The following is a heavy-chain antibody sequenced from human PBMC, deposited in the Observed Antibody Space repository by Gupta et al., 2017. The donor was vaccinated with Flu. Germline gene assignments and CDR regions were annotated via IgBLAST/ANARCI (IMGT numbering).Heavy chain of an antibody. D-gene: IGHD3-22*01. Sequence: EVQLLESGGGLVQPGGSLRLSCAASGFTSRSYAMSWVRRAPGKGLEWVSTISGHDGSTYYADSVRGRFTISRDNSKNTLYLQMNSLRAEDTAIYYCAKFWDGHYDSGGYLDCWGQGTLVTVSS. CDR1: GFTSRSYA. CDR2: ISGHDGST. CDR3: AKFWDGHYDSGGYLDC. J-gene: IGHJ4*02. V-gene: IGHV3-23*01.